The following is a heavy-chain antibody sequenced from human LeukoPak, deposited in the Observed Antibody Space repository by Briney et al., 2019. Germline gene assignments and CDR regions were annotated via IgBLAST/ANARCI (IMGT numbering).Heavy chain of an antibody. Sequence: GGSLRLSCEASGFDFCNYWMSWVRQTQGNGLEWVANIKQDGSEQYYVGSMKGRFTVSRDNAKNSLSLQMNSLRADDTAVYYCARNSGWSVDYWGQGALVTVSS. CDR1: GFDFCNYW. CDR2: IKQDGSEQ. D-gene: IGHD6-19*01. V-gene: IGHV3-7*01. CDR3: ARNSGWSVDY. J-gene: IGHJ4*02.